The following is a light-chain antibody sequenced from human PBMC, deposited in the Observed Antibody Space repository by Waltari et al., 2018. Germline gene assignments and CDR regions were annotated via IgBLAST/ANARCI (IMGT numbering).Light chain of an antibody. CDR1: SSDIGGYNY. CDR2: DVN. Sequence: QSALTHPASVSGSPGQSITISCTWTSSDIGGYNYVSWYQQYPGEAPKVVIYDVNSRPSGVSNRFSGSKSGNTASLTISGLQAEDEADYYCNSHSSSDTPSVFGGGTKLTVL. J-gene: IGLJ3*02. CDR3: NSHSSSDTPSV. V-gene: IGLV2-14*01.